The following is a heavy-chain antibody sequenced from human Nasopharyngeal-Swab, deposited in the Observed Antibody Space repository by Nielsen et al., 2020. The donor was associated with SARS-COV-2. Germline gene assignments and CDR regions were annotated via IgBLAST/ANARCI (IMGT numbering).Heavy chain of an antibody. V-gene: IGHV4-34*01. CDR2: INHNGDT. D-gene: IGHD1-26*01. Sequence: SETLSLTCTVSGDSFTSSDYYWSWIRQPPGKGLEWIGEINHNGDTKYNPSLKSRVTISVDTSKNQFSLKLSSVTAADTAVYYCATWWELPVNWGQGTLVTVSS. CDR3: ATWWELPVN. J-gene: IGHJ4*02. CDR1: GDSFTSSDYY.